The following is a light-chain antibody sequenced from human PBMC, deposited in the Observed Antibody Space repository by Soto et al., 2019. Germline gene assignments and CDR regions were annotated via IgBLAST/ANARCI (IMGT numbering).Light chain of an antibody. CDR3: QQVNNYPLT. CDR2: AAS. J-gene: IGKJ4*01. Sequence: IQLTQSPSSLSASVGDRVTITCRASQALSSYLAWYHQKPGKAPKLLIYAASTLQSGVPSRFSGSESGTDFTLTISSLQPEDFGTYYCQQVNNYPLTFGGGTKVEIK. CDR1: QALSSY. V-gene: IGKV1-9*01.